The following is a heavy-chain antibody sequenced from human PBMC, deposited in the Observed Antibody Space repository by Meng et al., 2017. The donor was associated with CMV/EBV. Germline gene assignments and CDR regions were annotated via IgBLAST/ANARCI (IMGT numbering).Heavy chain of an antibody. Sequence: SGGTFSIYAISWVRQAPGQGLEWMGGIIPIFGTANYAQKFQGRVTITTDESTSTAYMELSSLRSEDTAVYYCARPAAPYYYYYGMDVWGQGTTVTVSS. CDR1: GGTFSIYA. V-gene: IGHV1-69*05. CDR3: ARPAAPYYYYYGMDV. CDR2: IIPIFGTA. D-gene: IGHD2-2*01. J-gene: IGHJ6*02.